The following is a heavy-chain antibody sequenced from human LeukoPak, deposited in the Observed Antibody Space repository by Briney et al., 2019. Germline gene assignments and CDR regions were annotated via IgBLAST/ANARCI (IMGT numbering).Heavy chain of an antibody. J-gene: IGHJ5*02. CDR2: VDPEDGET. Sequence: ASVKVSCKALGYTFTDFYLHWVQQAPGKGLEWMGRVDPEDGETIYAEKFQGRVTLTADMSTDTAYLEMSSLRSEDTAVYYCARDYYNSSGYWRLVSWVQGTLVTVSS. V-gene: IGHV1-69-2*01. CDR3: ARDYYNSSGYWRLVS. D-gene: IGHD3-22*01. CDR1: GYTFTDFY.